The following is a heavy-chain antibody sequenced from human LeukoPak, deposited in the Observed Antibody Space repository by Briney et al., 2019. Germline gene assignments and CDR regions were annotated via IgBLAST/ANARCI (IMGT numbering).Heavy chain of an antibody. CDR3: ARMYEQWLGTGTFDY. CDR1: GFTFSDYY. CDR2: ISSSGSTI. Sequence: KSGGSLRLSCAASGFTFSDYYMSWILQAPGKGLEWVSYISSSGSTIYYADSVKGRFTISRDNAKNSLYLQMNSLRAEDTAVYYCARMYEQWLGTGTFDYWGQGTLVTVSS. J-gene: IGHJ4*02. V-gene: IGHV3-11*01. D-gene: IGHD6-19*01.